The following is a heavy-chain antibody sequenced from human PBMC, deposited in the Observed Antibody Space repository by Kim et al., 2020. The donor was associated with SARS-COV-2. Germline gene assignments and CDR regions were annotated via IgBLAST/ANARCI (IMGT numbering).Heavy chain of an antibody. V-gene: IGHV3-33*01. CDR3: ARSKPHIVVVTAYMGWDGMDV. D-gene: IGHD2-21*02. CDR2: IWYDGSNK. Sequence: GGSLRLSCAASGFTFSSYGMHWVRQAPGKGLEWVAVIWYDGSNKYYADSVKGRFTISRDNSKNTLYLQMNSLRAEDTAVYYCARSKPHIVVVTAYMGWDGMDVWGQGTTVTVSS. J-gene: IGHJ6*02. CDR1: GFTFSSYG.